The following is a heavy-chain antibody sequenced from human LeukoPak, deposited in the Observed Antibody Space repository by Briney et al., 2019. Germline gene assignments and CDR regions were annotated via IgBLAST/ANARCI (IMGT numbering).Heavy chain of an antibody. CDR3: ARAAGGDAVYYGSGRRYYSYYMDV. Sequence: PSETLSLTCSVSGGSISGYYWTWIRQPAGKGLEWIGRIDTSGNTNYNPSLKSRVSMSLDTSKNQFSLEVMSVTTADTAVYYCARAAGGDAVYYGSGRRYYSYYMDVWGKGTTVTVSS. D-gene: IGHD3-10*01. J-gene: IGHJ6*03. CDR1: GGSISGYY. V-gene: IGHV4-4*07. CDR2: IDTSGNT.